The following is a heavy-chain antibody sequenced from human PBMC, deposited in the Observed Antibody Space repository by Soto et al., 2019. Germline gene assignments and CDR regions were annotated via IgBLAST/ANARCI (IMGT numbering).Heavy chain of an antibody. D-gene: IGHD1-1*01. CDR3: AKDGTGTTEGDIYYYYYMDV. CDR2: ISYDGSNK. V-gene: IGHV3-30*18. J-gene: IGHJ6*03. Sequence: GGSLRLSCAASGFTFSSYGMHWVRQAPGKGLEWVAVISYDGSNKYYADSVKGRFTISRDNSKNTLYLQMNSLRAEDTAVYYCAKDGTGTTEGDIYYYYYMDVWGKGTTVTV. CDR1: GFTFSSYG.